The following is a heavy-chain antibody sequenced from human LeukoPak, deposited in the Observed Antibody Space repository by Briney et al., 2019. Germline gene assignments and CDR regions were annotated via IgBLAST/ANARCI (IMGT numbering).Heavy chain of an antibody. CDR1: GGSISSSSNS. Sequence: SQILSPTRAVSGGSISSSSNSWGWIRQPPGKGQEWTRRTYYSGSPYYNPARPSRVTISVDTSKNQFSLKLSFVTAADPAVYYCARGHGRAGGRQLLGHRKYYYYYGMDVWGQGTTVTVSS. CDR3: ARGHGRAGGRQLLGHRKYYYYYGMDV. D-gene: IGHD2-2*01. V-gene: IGHV4-39*01. CDR2: TYYSGSP. J-gene: IGHJ6*02.